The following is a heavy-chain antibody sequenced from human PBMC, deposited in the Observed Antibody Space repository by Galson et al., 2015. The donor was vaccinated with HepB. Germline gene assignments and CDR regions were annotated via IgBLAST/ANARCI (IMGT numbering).Heavy chain of an antibody. V-gene: IGHV6-1*01. D-gene: IGHD1-26*01. Sequence: CAISGDSVSSNSAAWNWIRQSPSRGLEWLGRTYYRSKWYNDYAVSVKSRITINPDTSKNQFSLQLNSVTPEDTAVYYCARDRETELLSYYYYGMDVWGQGTTVTVSS. CDR1: GDSVSSNSAA. CDR2: TYYRSKWYN. J-gene: IGHJ6*02. CDR3: ARDRETELLSYYYYGMDV.